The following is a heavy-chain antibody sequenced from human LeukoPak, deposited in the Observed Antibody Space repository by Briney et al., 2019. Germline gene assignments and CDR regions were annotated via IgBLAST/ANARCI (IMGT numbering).Heavy chain of an antibody. CDR2: MNPNSGNT. Sequence: ASVKVSCKASGYTFTSYDINWVRQATGQGLEWMGWMNPNSGNTGYAQKFQGRVTITRNTSISTAYMELSSLRSDDTAVYYCASDILTGYYPDYWGQGTLVTVSS. CDR3: ASDILTGYYPDY. CDR1: GYTFTSYD. J-gene: IGHJ4*02. V-gene: IGHV1-8*03. D-gene: IGHD3-9*01.